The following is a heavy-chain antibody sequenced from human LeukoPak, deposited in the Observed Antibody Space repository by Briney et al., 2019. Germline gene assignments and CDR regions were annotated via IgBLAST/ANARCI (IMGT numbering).Heavy chain of an antibody. CDR2: IYSTGTT. J-gene: IGHJ5*02. CDR1: GGSMNQYY. CDR3: AREARSGYEGFWSDP. V-gene: IGHV4-4*07. D-gene: IGHD5-12*01. Sequence: PSETLSLTCTVSGGSMNQYYWSWIRQPAGKGLEWIGRIYSTGTTYYKPSLKSRVTMSVDTSHNQFFLKLNSVTAADTAVYYCAREARSGYEGFWSDPWGQGTVVTVSS.